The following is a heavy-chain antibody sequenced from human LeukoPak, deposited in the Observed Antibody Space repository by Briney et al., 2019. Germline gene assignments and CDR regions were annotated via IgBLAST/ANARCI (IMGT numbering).Heavy chain of an antibody. D-gene: IGHD6-19*01. CDR3: ARALSSGWSHAFDI. CDR2: MSSDGSNK. CDR1: GFTFSVYT. Sequence: PGGSRRLSCAASGFTFSVYTIHRVRQAPGKGLEWVAVMSSDGSNKYYADSVKGRFTISRDNSRNTMYLQMNSLRAEDTAVYYCARALSSGWSHAFDIWGQGTMVTVSS. V-gene: IGHV3-30-3*01. J-gene: IGHJ3*02.